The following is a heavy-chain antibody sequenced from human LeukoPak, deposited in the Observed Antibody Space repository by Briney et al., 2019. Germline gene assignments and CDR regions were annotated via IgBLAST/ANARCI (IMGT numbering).Heavy chain of an antibody. CDR1: GGTFSSYA. CDR3: APYCSSTSCYTNWFDP. D-gene: IGHD2-2*02. V-gene: IGHV1-69*04. CDR2: IIPILGIA. J-gene: IGHJ5*02. Sequence: GSSVKVSCKASGGTFSSYAISWVRQAPGQGLEWMGRIIPILGIANYAQKFQGRATITADKSTSTAYMELSSLRSEDTAVYYCAPYCSSTSCYTNWFDPWGQGTLVTVSS.